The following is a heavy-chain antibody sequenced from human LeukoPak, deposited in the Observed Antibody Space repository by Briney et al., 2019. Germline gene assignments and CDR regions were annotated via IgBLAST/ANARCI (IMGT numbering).Heavy chain of an antibody. CDR2: IYYSGST. D-gene: IGHD4-23*01. CDR1: GGSISSSGYY. CDR3: ARTTVGRFDY. J-gene: IGHJ4*02. Sequence: SETLSLTCTVSGGSISSSGYYWGWIRQPPGKGLEWIGSIYYSGSTYYNPSLKSRVTISVDTSKNQFSLKLSSVTAADTAVYYCARTTVGRFDYWGQGTLVTVSS. V-gene: IGHV4-39*01.